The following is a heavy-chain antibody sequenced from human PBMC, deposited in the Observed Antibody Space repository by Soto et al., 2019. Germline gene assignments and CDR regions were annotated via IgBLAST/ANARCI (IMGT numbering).Heavy chain of an antibody. Sequence: QVQLVQSGAEVKKPGSSVKVSCKASGGTFRTYSITWVRQAPGQGLEWMGKIIPILDMANYAQKFQGRVTITADKSTSIAYMELNSLRSEDRAVYYCARGPVVVVPDDMFTRHNWFDPWGQGTRVTVSS. CDR1: GGTFRTYS. CDR3: ARGPVVVVPDDMFTRHNWFDP. V-gene: IGHV1-69*02. J-gene: IGHJ5*02. CDR2: IIPILDMA. D-gene: IGHD2-2*01.